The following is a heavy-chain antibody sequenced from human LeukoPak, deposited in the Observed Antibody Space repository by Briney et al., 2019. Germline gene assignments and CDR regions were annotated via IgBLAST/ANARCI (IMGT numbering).Heavy chain of an antibody. CDR3: AKGDRYYYCAMDV. V-gene: IGHV3-23*01. J-gene: IGHJ6*02. CDR1: GFTFSSYA. CDR2: ISGSGGST. Sequence: GGSLRLSCAASGFTFSSYAMSWVRQAPGKELKWVSAISGSGGSTYYADSVKGRFTISRDNSKNTLYLQMNSLRAEDTAVYYCAKGDRYYYCAMDVWGQGTTVTVSS.